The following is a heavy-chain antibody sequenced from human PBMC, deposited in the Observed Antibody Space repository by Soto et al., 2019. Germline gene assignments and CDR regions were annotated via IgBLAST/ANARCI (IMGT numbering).Heavy chain of an antibody. D-gene: IGHD2-21*01. Sequence: SEPLSLTCTVSGGSISSGDNYWSWIRQPPGKGLEWIGNIYYSGSTYYNPSLKSRVSISVDTSRDQFSLKLSSVTAADTAVYYCARGPVVVVSAPYYFDYWGQGTRVTVSS. CDR3: ARGPVVVVSAPYYFDY. J-gene: IGHJ4*02. V-gene: IGHV4-30-4*01. CDR1: GGSISSGDNY. CDR2: IYYSGST.